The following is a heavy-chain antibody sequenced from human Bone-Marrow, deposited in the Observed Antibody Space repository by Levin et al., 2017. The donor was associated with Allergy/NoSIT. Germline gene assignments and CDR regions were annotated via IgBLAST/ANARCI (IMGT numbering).Heavy chain of an antibody. CDR2: ISYDGSDE. CDR3: ARGGSGWDREYLDY. J-gene: IGHJ4*02. Sequence: LSLTCAASGFPFSNYAMYWVRPAPGKGLEWVAFISYDGSDEHYVDSVKGRFTIFRDNSKHTLYIQMHSLTTEDTAIYYCARGGSGWDREYLDYWGQGALVTVSS. V-gene: IGHV3-30*04. CDR1: GFPFSNYA. D-gene: IGHD6-19*01.